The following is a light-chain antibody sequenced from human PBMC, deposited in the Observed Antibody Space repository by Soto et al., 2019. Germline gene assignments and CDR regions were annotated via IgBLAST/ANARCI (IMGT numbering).Light chain of an antibody. CDR2: AAS. CDR3: QQRYNAPLT. J-gene: IGKJ4*01. V-gene: IGKV1-39*01. Sequence: DIQMTQSPSSLSASVGDRVTITCRASQNIATYLNWYQQKPGKAPKLLIYAASSLQSGVPSGFSGSGSGTDFTLTISSLQPEDFATYYCQQRYNAPLTSGGGTKVEI. CDR1: QNIATY.